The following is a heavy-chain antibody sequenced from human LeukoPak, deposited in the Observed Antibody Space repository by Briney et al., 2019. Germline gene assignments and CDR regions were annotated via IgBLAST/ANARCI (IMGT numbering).Heavy chain of an antibody. V-gene: IGHV4-39*01. CDR3: ARHLGSGGLDAFDI. CDR1: GGSISSSSYY. J-gene: IGHJ3*02. D-gene: IGHD3-10*01. Sequence: SSETLSLTCTVSGGSISSSSYYWGWIRQPPWKGLEWIGSIYYSGSTYYNPSLKSRVTISVDTSKNQFSLKLSSVTAADTAVYYCARHLGSGGLDAFDIWGQGTMVTVSS. CDR2: IYYSGST.